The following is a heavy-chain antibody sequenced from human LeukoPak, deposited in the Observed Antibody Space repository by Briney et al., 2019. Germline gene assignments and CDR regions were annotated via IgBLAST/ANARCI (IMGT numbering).Heavy chain of an antibody. CDR1: GYTFISYD. CDR3: ARASGNGDFDY. V-gene: IGHV1-8*01. J-gene: IGHJ4*02. Sequence: ASVKVSCKASGYTFISYDINWVRQATGQGLEWMGWMNPNSGNTGYAQKFRGRITMTRNTSISTAYMELSSLRSEDTAVYYCARASGNGDFDYWGQGILVTVSS. D-gene: IGHD4-23*01. CDR2: MNPNSGNT.